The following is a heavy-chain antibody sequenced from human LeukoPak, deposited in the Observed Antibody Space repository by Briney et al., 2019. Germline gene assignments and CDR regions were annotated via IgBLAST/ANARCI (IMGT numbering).Heavy chain of an antibody. V-gene: IGHV3-23*01. J-gene: IGHJ6*02. CDR2: ISGSGGST. D-gene: IGHD3-10*01. CDR1: GFTLSSYA. Sequence: GGSLRLSCAASGFTLSSYAMSWVRQAPGKGLEWVSAISGSGGSTYYADSVKGRFTISRDNSKNTLYLQMNSLRAEDTAVYYCAKDHIGGSGSYFAYYGMDVWGQGTTVTVSS. CDR3: AKDHIGGSGSYFAYYGMDV.